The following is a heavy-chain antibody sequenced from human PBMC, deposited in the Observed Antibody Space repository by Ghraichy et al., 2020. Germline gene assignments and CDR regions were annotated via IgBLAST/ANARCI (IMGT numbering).Heavy chain of an antibody. CDR3: AKISAGEWLRSGANYYYYGMDV. CDR1: GFTFSSYA. CDR2: ISGSGGST. J-gene: IGHJ6*02. Sequence: GESLNISCAASGFTFSSYAMSWVRQAPGKGLEWVSAISGSGGSTYYADSVKGRFTISRDNSKNTLYLQMNSLRAEDTAVYYCAKISAGEWLRSGANYYYYGMDVWGQGTTVTVSS. D-gene: IGHD5-12*01. V-gene: IGHV3-23*01.